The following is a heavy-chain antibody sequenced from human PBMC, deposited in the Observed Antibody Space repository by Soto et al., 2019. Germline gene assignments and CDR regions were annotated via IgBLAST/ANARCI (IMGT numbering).Heavy chain of an antibody. D-gene: IGHD3-22*01. CDR1: EFTFSNYA. J-gene: IGHJ4*01. V-gene: IGHV3-23*01. CDR3: AKNPVYYYDTTGYHFDY. CDR2: ISYGGGTT. Sequence: HPGGSLRLSCAASEFTFSNYAMSWVRQALGKGLEWVSAISYGGGTTYYADSVKGRFTISRDNSKNTLYLQMNSLRAEDTAVYYCAKNPVYYYDTTGYHFDYRGQRTLVPVSS.